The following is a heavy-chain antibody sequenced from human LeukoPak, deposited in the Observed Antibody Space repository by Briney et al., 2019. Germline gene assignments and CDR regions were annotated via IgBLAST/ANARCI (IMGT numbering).Heavy chain of an antibody. V-gene: IGHV1-69*01. J-gene: IGHJ4*02. D-gene: IGHD5-18*01. Sequence: SVKLSCKASGGTFSSYAISWVRQAPGQGLEWMGGIIPIFGTANYAQKFQGRVTITADESTSTAYMELSSLRDEDTAVYYCARPSRIGYSFGLVLEYWGQGTLVTVSS. CDR1: GGTFSSYA. CDR2: IIPIFGTA. CDR3: ARPSRIGYSFGLVLEY.